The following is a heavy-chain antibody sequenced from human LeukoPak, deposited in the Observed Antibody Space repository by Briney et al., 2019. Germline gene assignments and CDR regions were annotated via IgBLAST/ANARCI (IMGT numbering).Heavy chain of an antibody. CDR2: ISGSGGST. J-gene: IGHJ5*02. V-gene: IGHV3-23*01. CDR3: AKGSSGYFADL. Sequence: GGSLRLSCAASGFTLSSYAMSWVRQAPGKGLEWVSAISGSGGSTYYADSVKGRFTISRDSSKNTLFLQMNSLRAEDTALYYCAKGSSGYFADLWGQGTLVTVSS. D-gene: IGHD3-22*01. CDR1: GFTLSSYA.